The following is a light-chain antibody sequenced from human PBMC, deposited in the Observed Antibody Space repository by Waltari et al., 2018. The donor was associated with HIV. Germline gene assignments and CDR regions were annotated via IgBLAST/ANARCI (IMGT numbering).Light chain of an antibody. CDR1: ESVDTL. CDR2: EMS. Sequence: DIQITHAPSTLSSSIGSRVVITCRASESVDTLLALYQHRPGKAPTLLIYEMSILDAGVSSRFSGSGSATEFTLNITGLQPDDFATYYCNQDKSYFPTFGQGTKVEV. J-gene: IGKJ1*01. V-gene: IGKV1-5*03. CDR3: NQDKSYFPT.